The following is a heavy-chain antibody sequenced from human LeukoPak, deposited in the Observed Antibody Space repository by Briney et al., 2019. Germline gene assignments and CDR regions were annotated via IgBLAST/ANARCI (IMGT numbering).Heavy chain of an antibody. V-gene: IGHV1-46*01. Sequence: ASVKVSCKASGYTFTSYDMHWVRQAPGQGLEWMGIINPSGGSTSYAQKFQGRVTMTRDTSKSTVYMELSSLRSEDTAVYYCARVKVRGVLDYWGQGTLVTVSS. D-gene: IGHD3-10*01. CDR2: INPSGGST. CDR1: GYTFTSYD. CDR3: ARVKVRGVLDY. J-gene: IGHJ4*02.